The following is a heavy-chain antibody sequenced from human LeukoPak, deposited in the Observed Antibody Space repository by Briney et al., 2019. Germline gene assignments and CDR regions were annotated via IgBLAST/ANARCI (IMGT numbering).Heavy chain of an antibody. J-gene: IGHJ3*02. D-gene: IGHD1-26*01. CDR2: IYYSGST. CDR3: AGDSGSYDAFDI. CDR1: GGSISSYY. V-gene: IGHV4-59*01. Sequence: SETLSLTCTVSGGSISSYYWSWIRQPPGKGLERIGYIYYSGSTNYNPSLKSRVTISVDTSKNQFSLKLSSVTAADTAVYYCAGDSGSYDAFDIWGQGTMVTVSS.